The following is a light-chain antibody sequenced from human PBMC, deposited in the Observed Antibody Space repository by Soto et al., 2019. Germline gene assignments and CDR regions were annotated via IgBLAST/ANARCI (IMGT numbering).Light chain of an antibody. CDR1: SGHSSYT. V-gene: IGLV4-69*01. Sequence: QHVLTQAPSGSASLGASVKLTCTLSSGHSSYTIAWHQQQTEKGPRYLMTLNSDGSHSKGDGIPDRFSGSSSGAERYLSISSLQSEDEADYYCQTWGTGIEVFGGGTKLTVL. J-gene: IGLJ3*02. CDR3: QTWGTGIEV. CDR2: LNSDGSH.